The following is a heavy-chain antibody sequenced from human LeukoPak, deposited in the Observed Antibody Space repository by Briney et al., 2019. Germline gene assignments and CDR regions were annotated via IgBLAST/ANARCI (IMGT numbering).Heavy chain of an antibody. V-gene: IGHV3-74*01. J-gene: IGHJ5*02. D-gene: IGHD5-12*01. Sequence: GGSLRLPCASSAFNFTAYWMHWVRQDPRKGLLWVARINSDGSTTNYADSVKGRFTISRDNAKNTLFLQMNSLRAEDTAVYFCAVSNGGYGPWGQGALVSVSS. CDR2: INSDGSTT. CDR3: AVSNGGYGP. CDR1: AFNFTAYW.